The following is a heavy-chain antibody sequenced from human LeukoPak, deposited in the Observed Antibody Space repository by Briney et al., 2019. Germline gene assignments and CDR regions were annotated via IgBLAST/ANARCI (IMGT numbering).Heavy chain of an antibody. CDR3: AREGYYYDSSGYTAGAFDI. CDR1: GFTFSSYE. J-gene: IGHJ3*02. V-gene: IGHV3-48*03. CDR2: ISSSGSTI. Sequence: GGSLRLSCAASGFTFSSYEMNWVRQAPGKGLEWVSYISSSGSTIYYADSVKGRFTISRDNAKNSLYLQMNSLRAEDTAVYYCAREGYYYDSSGYTAGAFDIWGQGTTVTVSS. D-gene: IGHD3-22*01.